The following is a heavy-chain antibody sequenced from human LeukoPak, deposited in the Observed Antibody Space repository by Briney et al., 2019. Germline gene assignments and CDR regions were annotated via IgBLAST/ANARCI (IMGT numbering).Heavy chain of an antibody. CDR2: INPNSGGT. J-gene: IGHJ4*02. V-gene: IGHV1-2*02. Sequence: ASVKVSCTASGYTFTSYYMHWVRQAPGQGLEWMGWINPNSGGTNYAQKFQGRVTMTRDTSISTAYMELSRLRSDDTAVYYCARGTYDSSGYYYGRVFDYWGQGTLVTVSS. D-gene: IGHD3-22*01. CDR3: ARGTYDSSGYYYGRVFDY. CDR1: GYTFTSYY.